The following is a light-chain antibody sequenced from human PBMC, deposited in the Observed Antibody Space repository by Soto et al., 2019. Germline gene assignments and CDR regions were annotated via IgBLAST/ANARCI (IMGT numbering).Light chain of an antibody. CDR3: SSYTSSSTPYV. Sequence: QSALTQPASVSGSPGQSITISCTGTSSDVGGYNYVSWYQQHPVKAPKLMIYDVTNRPSGVSDRFSGSKSGNTASLTISGLQADDEADYYCSSYTSSSTPYVFGTGTKVTV. V-gene: IGLV2-14*01. CDR2: DVT. J-gene: IGLJ1*01. CDR1: SSDVGGYNY.